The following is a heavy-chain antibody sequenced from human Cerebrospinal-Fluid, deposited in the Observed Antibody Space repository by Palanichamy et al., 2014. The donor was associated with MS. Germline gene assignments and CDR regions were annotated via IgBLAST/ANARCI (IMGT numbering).Heavy chain of an antibody. D-gene: IGHD6-19*01. Sequence: QVQLQESGPGLVKPSETLSLTCTVSGGSISSYYWSWIRQPPGKGLEWIGYIYYSGSTNYNPSLKSRVTISVDTSRNQFSLKLSSVTAADTAFYYCARVRNGWYYFDYWGQGTLLTVSS. CDR2: IYYSGST. J-gene: IGHJ4*02. CDR3: ARVRNGWYYFDY. V-gene: IGHV4-59*01. CDR1: GGSISSYY.